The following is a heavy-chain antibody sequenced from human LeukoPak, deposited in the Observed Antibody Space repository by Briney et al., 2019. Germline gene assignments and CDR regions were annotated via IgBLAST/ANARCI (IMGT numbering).Heavy chain of an antibody. CDR3: ARDLLYDSSGYYYPEWAFDI. CDR1: GFTFSSYG. J-gene: IGHJ3*02. V-gene: IGHV3-33*05. D-gene: IGHD3-22*01. Sequence: GGSLRLSCATSGFTFSSYGMHWVRQAPGKGLEWVAVISVDGSNEYYADSVKGRFTISRDNSKNTLYLQMNSLRAEDTAVYYCARDLLYDSSGYYYPEWAFDIWGQGTMVTVSS. CDR2: ISVDGSNE.